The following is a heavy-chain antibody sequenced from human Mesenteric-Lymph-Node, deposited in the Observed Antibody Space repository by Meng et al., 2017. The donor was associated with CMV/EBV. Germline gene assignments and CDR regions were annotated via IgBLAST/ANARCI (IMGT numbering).Heavy chain of an antibody. J-gene: IGHJ5*02. CDR3: ARELFGVNNWLDP. V-gene: IGHV1-69*10. CDR1: GGTFSSYA. Sequence: KASGGTFSSYAISWVRQAPGQGLEWMGGIIPILGIANYAQKFQGRVTITADKSTSTAYMELSSLRSEDTAVYYCARELFGVNNWLDPWGQGTLVTVSS. CDR2: IIPILGIA. D-gene: IGHD3-3*01.